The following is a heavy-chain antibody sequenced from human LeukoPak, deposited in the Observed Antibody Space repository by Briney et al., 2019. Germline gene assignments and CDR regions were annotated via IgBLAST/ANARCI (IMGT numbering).Heavy chain of an antibody. CDR2: ISGSGGST. CDR1: GFTFSSYG. D-gene: IGHD6-19*01. J-gene: IGHJ4*02. CDR3: ARDQGSSGWYFFYYFDY. V-gene: IGHV3-23*01. Sequence: GGSLRLSCAASGFTFSSYGMSWVRQAPGKGLEWVSAISGSGGSTYYADSVKGRFTISRDNAKNSLYLQMNSLRAEDTAVYYCARDQGSSGWYFFYYFDYWGQGTLVTVSS.